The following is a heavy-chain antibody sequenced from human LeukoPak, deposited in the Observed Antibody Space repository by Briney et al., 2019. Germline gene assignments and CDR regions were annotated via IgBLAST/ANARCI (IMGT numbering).Heavy chain of an antibody. CDR3: ARVSKRWLQLYFDY. D-gene: IGHD5-24*01. J-gene: IGHJ4*02. Sequence: SETLSLTCTVSGGSISSHYWSWIRQPPGKGLEWIGYIYYSGSNNYNPSLKSRVTISVDTSKNQFSLKLSSVTAADTAVYYCARVSKRWLQLYFDYWGQGTLVTVSS. V-gene: IGHV4-59*11. CDR2: IYYSGSN. CDR1: GGSISSHY.